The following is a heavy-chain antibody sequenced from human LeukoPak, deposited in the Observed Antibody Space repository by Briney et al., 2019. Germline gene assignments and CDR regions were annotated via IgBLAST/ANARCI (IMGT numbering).Heavy chain of an antibody. CDR1: GFAFSNSW. CDR2: IISDGSRT. V-gene: IGHV3-74*01. CDR3: ARDGSLPDY. Sequence: PGGSLRLSCAASGFAFSNSWMHWVRQSPGKGLVWVSRIISDGSRTSYADSVKGRFTISRDNAKNTQYLQMNSLRAEDTAVYYCARDGSLPDYWGQGTLVTVSS. J-gene: IGHJ4*02.